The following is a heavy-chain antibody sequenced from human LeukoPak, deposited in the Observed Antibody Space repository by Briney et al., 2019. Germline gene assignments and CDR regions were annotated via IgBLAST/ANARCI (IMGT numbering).Heavy chain of an antibody. CDR1: GGSFSGYY. CDR2: INHSGST. D-gene: IGHD3-22*01. J-gene: IGHJ3*02. CDR3: ARSLYYEGAFDI. Sequence: SETLSLTCAVYGGSFSGYYWSWLRQPPGKGLEWIGEINHSGSTNYNPSLKSRVTISVDTSKNQFSLKLSSVTAADTAVYYCARSLYYEGAFDIWGQGTMVTVSA. V-gene: IGHV4-34*01.